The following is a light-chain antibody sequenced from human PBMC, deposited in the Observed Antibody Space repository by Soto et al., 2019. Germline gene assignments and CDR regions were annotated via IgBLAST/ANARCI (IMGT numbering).Light chain of an antibody. V-gene: IGKV1-5*03. J-gene: IGKJ1*01. CDR3: QHYNSYSEA. CDR1: QTISSW. Sequence: DIQMTQSPSTLSRSVGDSVTITCRSSQTISSWLAWYQQKPGKAPKLLIYKASTLKSGVPSRFSGSGSGTEFTLTISSLQPDDFATYYCQHYNSYSEACGQGTKV. CDR2: KAS.